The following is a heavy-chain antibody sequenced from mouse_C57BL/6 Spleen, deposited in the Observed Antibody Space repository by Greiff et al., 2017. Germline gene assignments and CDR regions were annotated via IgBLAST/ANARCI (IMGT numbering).Heavy chain of an antibody. CDR3: AIGSKGGYFDV. J-gene: IGHJ1*03. D-gene: IGHD1-3*01. CDR1: GYTFTSYW. V-gene: IGHV1-74*01. CDR2: IHPSDSDT. Sequence: VKLQQPGAELVKPGASVKVSCKASGYTFTSYWMHWVKQRPGQGLEWIGRIHPSDSDTNYNQKFKGKATLAVDKSSSTAYMQISSLTSEDSAVYYCAIGSKGGYFDVWGTGTTVTVSS.